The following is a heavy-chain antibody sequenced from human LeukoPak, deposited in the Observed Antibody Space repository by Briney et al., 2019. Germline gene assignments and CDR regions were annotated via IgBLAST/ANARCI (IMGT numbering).Heavy chain of an antibody. CDR2: LGVSVSGYGGST. CDR3: AKDQTFRGSGYYTYFDY. Sequence: GGSLRLSCAASGFTFSRYAMSWVRQAPGKGLEWVSALGVSVSGYGGSTYYADSVKGRFTISRDNSKNTLYLQMNSLRAEDTAVYYCAKDQTFRGSGYYTYFDYWGQGALVTVSS. D-gene: IGHD3-22*01. J-gene: IGHJ4*01. CDR1: GFTFSRYA. V-gene: IGHV3-23*01.